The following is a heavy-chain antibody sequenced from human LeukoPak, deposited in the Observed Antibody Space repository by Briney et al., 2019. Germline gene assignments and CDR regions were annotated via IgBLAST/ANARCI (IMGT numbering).Heavy chain of an antibody. CDR1: GFTFSSYS. J-gene: IGHJ4*02. CDR3: AREPENYDILTGYNGGYFDY. Sequence: GGSLRLSCAASGFTFSSYSMNWVRQAPGKGLEWVSSISSSSSYIYYADSVKGRFTISRDNAKNSLYLQMNSLRAEDTAVYYCAREPENYDILTGYNGGYFDYWGQGTLVTVSS. D-gene: IGHD3-9*01. CDR2: ISSSSSYI. V-gene: IGHV3-21*01.